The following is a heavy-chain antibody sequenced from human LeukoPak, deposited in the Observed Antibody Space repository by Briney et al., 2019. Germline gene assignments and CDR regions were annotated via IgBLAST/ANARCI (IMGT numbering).Heavy chain of an antibody. CDR1: GGSINNYY. CDR2: IYYSGRT. V-gene: IGHV4-59*01. CDR3: ARDRGGSSADYCMDV. J-gene: IGHJ6*03. D-gene: IGHD3-10*01. Sequence: SETLSLTCTVSGGSINNYYWTWIRQSPGKGLEWIAYIYYSGRTNYNPSLRSRVTISVDTSKNQFSLELSSVTAADTAVYYCARDRGGSSADYCMDVWGKGTTVTVSS.